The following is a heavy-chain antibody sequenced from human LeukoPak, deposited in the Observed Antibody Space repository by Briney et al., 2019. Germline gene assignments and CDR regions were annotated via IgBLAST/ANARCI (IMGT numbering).Heavy chain of an antibody. CDR1: GYTFTSYD. V-gene: IGHV1-8*01. J-gene: IGHJ3*02. Sequence: ASVKVSCKASGYTFTSYDINWVRQATGQGLEWMGWMNPNSGNTGYAQKFQGRVTMTRNTSISTAYMELSRLRSDDTAVYYCAREDSGSDDAFDIWGQGTMVTVSS. CDR3: AREDSGSDDAFDI. D-gene: IGHD1-26*01. CDR2: MNPNSGNT.